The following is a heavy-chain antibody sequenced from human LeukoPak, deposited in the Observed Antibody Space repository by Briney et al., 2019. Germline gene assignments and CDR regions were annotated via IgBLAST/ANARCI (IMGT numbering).Heavy chain of an antibody. D-gene: IGHD3-22*01. Sequence: GESLKISCKGSGYSFTSYWIGWVRQMPGKGLEWMGIIYPGDSDTRYSPSFQGQVTISADKSISTAYLQWSSLKASDTAMYYCARGEHYYDSSGYSEYFQHWGQGTLVTVSS. CDR2: IYPGDSDT. CDR3: ARGEHYYDSSGYSEYFQH. J-gene: IGHJ1*01. CDR1: GYSFTSYW. V-gene: IGHV5-51*01.